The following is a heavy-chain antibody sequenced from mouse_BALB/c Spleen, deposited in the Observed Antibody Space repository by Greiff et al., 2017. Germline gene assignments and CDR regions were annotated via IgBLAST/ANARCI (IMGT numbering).Heavy chain of an antibody. CDR1: GYSFTSYY. Sequence: VKLVESGSELVKPGASVKISCKASGYSFTSYYIHWVKQRPGQGLEWIGWIFPGSGNTKYNEKFKGKATLTADTSSSTAYMQLSSLTSEDSAVYFCARGPVYAMDYWGQGTSVTVAS. CDR2: IFPGSGNT. J-gene: IGHJ4*01. CDR3: ARGPVYAMDY. V-gene: IGHV1-66*01.